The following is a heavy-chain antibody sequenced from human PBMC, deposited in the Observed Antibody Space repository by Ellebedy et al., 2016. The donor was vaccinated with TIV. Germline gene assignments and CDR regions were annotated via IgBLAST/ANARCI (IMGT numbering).Heavy chain of an antibody. Sequence: PGGSLRLSCSASGFTFRSYAIHWVRQALGKGLEWVSGMISDGRQTSVIDSVRGRLTMSSATSKTTVHLQMRSLRVEDTSVYYCATQRDDFDRQPLDLWGQGTQVTVSS. V-gene: IGHV3-33*04. CDR2: MISDGRQT. J-gene: IGHJ5*02. CDR1: GFTFRSYA. CDR3: ATQRDDFDRQPLDL. D-gene: IGHD2-2*01.